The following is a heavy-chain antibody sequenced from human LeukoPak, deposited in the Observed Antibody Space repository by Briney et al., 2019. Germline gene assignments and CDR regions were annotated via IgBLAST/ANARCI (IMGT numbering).Heavy chain of an antibody. CDR3: ARDLWYYDSSGPLEDY. Sequence: GGSLRLSCAASGFTFSSYSMNWVRQAPGKGLEWVSSISSSSSYIYYADSVKGRFTISRDNAKNSLYLQMNSLRAEDTAVYYCARDLWYYDSSGPLEDYGGQGTRVTGSS. V-gene: IGHV3-21*01. CDR1: GFTFSSYS. J-gene: IGHJ4*02. CDR2: ISSSSSYI. D-gene: IGHD3-22*01.